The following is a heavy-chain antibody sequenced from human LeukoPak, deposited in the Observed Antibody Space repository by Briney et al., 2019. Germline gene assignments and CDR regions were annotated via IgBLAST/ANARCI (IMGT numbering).Heavy chain of an antibody. CDR3: ARSGDNWSCDN. J-gene: IGHJ4*02. Sequence: GASVTVSCKASGYTFSHYGVQWVRQAPGQTLEWMGWINAGTGDGRYSPKFQGRFTMTTDTSATTLYMELNSLKSEDTAVYYCARSGDNWSCDNWGQGTLVTVSS. D-gene: IGHD5-24*01. CDR1: GYTFSHYG. V-gene: IGHV1-3*01. CDR2: INAGTGDG.